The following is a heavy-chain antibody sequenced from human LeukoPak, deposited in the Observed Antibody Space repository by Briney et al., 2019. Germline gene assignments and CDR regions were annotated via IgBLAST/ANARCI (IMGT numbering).Heavy chain of an antibody. CDR1: GFTFSHAW. Sequence: PGGSLRLSCAASGFTFSHAWMNWVRQAPGKGLEWVGRIKSKADGGTTDYAAPVKGRFTISRDDSKNTLYLQMNSLKTEDTAVYYCTTSYYDTLTGSSTFDYWGQGTLVTVSS. J-gene: IGHJ4*02. D-gene: IGHD3-9*01. V-gene: IGHV3-15*01. CDR3: TTSYYDTLTGSSTFDY. CDR2: IKSKADGGTT.